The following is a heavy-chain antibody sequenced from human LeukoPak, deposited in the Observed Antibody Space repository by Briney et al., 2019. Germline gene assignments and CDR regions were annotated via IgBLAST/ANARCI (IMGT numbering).Heavy chain of an antibody. CDR2: IWHDASHT. V-gene: IGHV3-33*06. CDR3: SKKIFGSGSYPDY. CDR1: GFSFSTYA. D-gene: IGHD3-10*01. Sequence: GGSLRLSCAASGFSFSTYAMHWVRQAPGKGLEWVALIWHDASHTFYTDSVKGRFTISRDNSKNTVYLQMNSLGGEDTAVYYFSKKIFGSGSYPDYWGQGTLVTVSS. J-gene: IGHJ4*02.